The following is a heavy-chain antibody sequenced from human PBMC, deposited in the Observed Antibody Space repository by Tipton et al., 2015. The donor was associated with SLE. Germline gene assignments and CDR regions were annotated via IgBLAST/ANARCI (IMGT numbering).Heavy chain of an antibody. V-gene: IGHV4-39*07. CDR2: FWYNGGRT. J-gene: IGHJ4*02. Sequence: LRLSCTVSGASISSSTYYWGWLRQPPGKELEWIGSFWYNGGRTYYNPSLKSRVTVSVDAPMNQFSLRLYSVTAADTAVYHCVREETAGNPGGYWGQGSLVIVSS. D-gene: IGHD5-18*01. CDR3: VREETAGNPGGY. CDR1: GASISSSTYY.